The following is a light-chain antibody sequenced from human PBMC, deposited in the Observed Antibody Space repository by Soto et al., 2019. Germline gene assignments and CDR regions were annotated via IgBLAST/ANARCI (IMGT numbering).Light chain of an antibody. Sequence: DIQMTQSPSTLSASVGDRVTITCRASQSVDTCLAWYQKKPGKAPHLLIYKASSLETVVPSRFSGSGSVSEFTLTISSRQPDDFATYYCQQFDRYPCTFGQGTKVEMK. J-gene: IGKJ1*01. CDR2: KAS. V-gene: IGKV1-5*03. CDR3: QQFDRYPCT. CDR1: QSVDTC.